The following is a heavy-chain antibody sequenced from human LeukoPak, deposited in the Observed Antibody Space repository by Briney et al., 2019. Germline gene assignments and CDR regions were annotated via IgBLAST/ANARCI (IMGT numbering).Heavy chain of an antibody. Sequence: GEFLQISCQGSGYSFTSYWIGWVRQMPGKGLEWMGIIYPGDSDTTYSPSFQGQVTFSADKSISTAYLQWSSLKASDTAMYYCARSKQYCSRTSCSPFDFWGQGTLVTVSS. CDR1: GYSFTSYW. V-gene: IGHV5-51*01. J-gene: IGHJ4*02. CDR3: ARSKQYCSRTSCSPFDF. CDR2: IYPGDSDT. D-gene: IGHD2-2*01.